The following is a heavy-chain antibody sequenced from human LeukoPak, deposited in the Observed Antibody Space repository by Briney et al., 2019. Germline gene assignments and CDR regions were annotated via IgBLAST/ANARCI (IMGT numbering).Heavy chain of an antibody. CDR2: ISGSGGST. J-gene: IGHJ5*02. CDR3: AKGAYGDYRGDNWFDP. D-gene: IGHD4-17*01. Sequence: GGSLRLSCAASGFTFSSYAMSWVRQAPGKGLEWVSAISGSGGSTYYADSVKGRFTISRDNSKNTLHLQMNSLRAEDTAVYYCAKGAYGDYRGDNWFDPWGQGTLVTVSS. CDR1: GFTFSSYA. V-gene: IGHV3-23*01.